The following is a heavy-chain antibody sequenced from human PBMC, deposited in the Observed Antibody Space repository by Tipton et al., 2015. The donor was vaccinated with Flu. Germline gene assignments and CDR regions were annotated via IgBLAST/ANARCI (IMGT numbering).Heavy chain of an antibody. CDR3: AKEEGYCSSTSCQITYYYYGMDV. D-gene: IGHD2-2*01. J-gene: IGHJ6*02. Sequence: GSLRLSCAASGFTFSSYGMHWVRQAPGKGLEWVAFIRYDGSNKYYADSVKGRFTISRDNSKNTLYLQMNSLRAEDTAVYYYAKEEGYCSSTSCQITYYYYGMDVWGQGTTVTVSS. CDR2: IRYDGSNK. V-gene: IGHV3-30*02. CDR1: GFTFSSYG.